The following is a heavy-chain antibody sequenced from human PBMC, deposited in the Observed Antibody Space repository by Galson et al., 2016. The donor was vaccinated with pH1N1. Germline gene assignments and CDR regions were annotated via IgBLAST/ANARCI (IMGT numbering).Heavy chain of an antibody. CDR1: GYTFSKFW. CDR3: ARGSAENDMDV. V-gene: IGHV5-51*03. CDR2: IYPGDSDT. D-gene: IGHD2-15*01. J-gene: IGHJ6*01. Sequence: QSGAEVKKPGESLRISCEGSGYTFSKFWIAWVRQMPGKGLEWMGNIYPGDSDTKYSPSFEGQVTFSADKSISTAFLQWGSLKASDTATYFCARGSAENDMDVWGKG.